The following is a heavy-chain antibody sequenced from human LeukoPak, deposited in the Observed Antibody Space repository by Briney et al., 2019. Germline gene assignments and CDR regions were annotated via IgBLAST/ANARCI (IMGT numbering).Heavy chain of an antibody. CDR1: GFTFGDYV. CDR2: IRSIRFGGTI. J-gene: IGHJ4*02. V-gene: IGHV3-49*04. CDR3: VRESVRDYYFDY. D-gene: IGHD3-10*02. Sequence: GGSLRLSCTTSGFTFGDYVMSWVRQAPGKGLEWVGSIRSIRFGGTIAYAASVKDRFTISRDDSNSVAYLQMNSLKIEDTAVYFCVRESVRDYYFDYWGQGTLVTVSS.